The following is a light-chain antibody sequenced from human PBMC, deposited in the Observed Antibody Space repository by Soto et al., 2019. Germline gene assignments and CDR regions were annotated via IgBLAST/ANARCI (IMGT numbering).Light chain of an antibody. J-gene: IGKJ4*01. CDR2: GAS. CDR1: QSISSK. V-gene: IGKV3-15*01. Sequence: EIVMTHSPATLAVSPGERATLSCRASQSISSKLAWYQQKPGQAPRLLIYGASTRATGIPVRFSGSGSGTEFTLTITSLQSEDFAVYYCQEYNNWHPITFGGGTKVDSK. CDR3: QEYNNWHPIT.